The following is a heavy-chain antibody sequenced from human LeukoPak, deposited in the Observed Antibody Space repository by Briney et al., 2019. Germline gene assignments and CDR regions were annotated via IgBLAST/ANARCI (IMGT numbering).Heavy chain of an antibody. D-gene: IGHD4-17*01. CDR3: ARDDTVTTRVGFID. CDR2: IKQDGSEK. Sequence: PGGSLRLSCAASGFTFRGYWMSWVRQAPGKGLEWVANIKQDGSEKYYVDSVKGRFTISRDNTKNSLYLQMNSLRAEDTAVYYCARDDTVTTRVGFIDWGQGTLVTVSS. J-gene: IGHJ4*02. V-gene: IGHV3-7*01. CDR1: GFTFRGYW.